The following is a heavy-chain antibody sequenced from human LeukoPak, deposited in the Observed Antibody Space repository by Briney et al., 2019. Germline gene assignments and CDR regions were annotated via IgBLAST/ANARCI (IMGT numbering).Heavy chain of an antibody. V-gene: IGHV4-34*01. D-gene: IGHD6-25*01. CDR3: ARGPAEYSSGRLYYYMDV. CDR1: GGSFSGYY. Sequence: PSETLSLTCAVYGGSFSGYYWSWIRQPPGKGLEWIGEINHSGSTNYNPSLKSRVTISVDTSKNQFSLKLSSVTAADTAVYYCARGPAEYSSGRLYYYMDVWGKGTTVTVSS. CDR2: INHSGST. J-gene: IGHJ6*03.